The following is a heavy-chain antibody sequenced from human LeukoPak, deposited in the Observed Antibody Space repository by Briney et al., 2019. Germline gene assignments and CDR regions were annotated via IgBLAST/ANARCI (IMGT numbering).Heavy chain of an antibody. Sequence: GSLRLSCSASGFTFSSYAMHWVRQAPGKGLEWVAVISYDGSNKYYADSVKGRFTISRDNSKNTLYLQMNSLRAEDTAVYYCAREGHIVVVLDPYGMDVWGQGTTVTVSS. CDR3: AREGHIVVVLDPYGMDV. J-gene: IGHJ6*02. CDR2: ISYDGSNK. D-gene: IGHD3-22*01. V-gene: IGHV3-30-3*01. CDR1: GFTFSSYA.